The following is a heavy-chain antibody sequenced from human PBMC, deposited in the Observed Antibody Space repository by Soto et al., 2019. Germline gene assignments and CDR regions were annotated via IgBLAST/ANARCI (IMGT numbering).Heavy chain of an antibody. CDR1: GFTFNYCG. CDR3: AKGRGSYSREPEY. Sequence: GGSLRLSCAASGFTFNYCGMSWVRQAPGKGLEWVSTLNGGGGVTYYADSVKGRFTVSRDNSKNMLYLQMNSLRAEDTAIYYCAKGRGSYSREPEYWGQGTLVTVSS. CDR2: LNGGGGVT. V-gene: IGHV3-23*01. J-gene: IGHJ4*02. D-gene: IGHD1-26*01.